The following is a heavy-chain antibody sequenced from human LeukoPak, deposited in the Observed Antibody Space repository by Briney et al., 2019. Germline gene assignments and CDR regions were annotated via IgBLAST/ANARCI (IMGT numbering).Heavy chain of an antibody. CDR3: ARETSSRFFDY. J-gene: IGHJ4*02. CDR2: INPNSGGT. Sequence: ASVKVSCKASGYTFTGHYMHWVRQAPGQRLEWMGWINPNSGGTNYAQKFRGRVTMTRDTSISTAYMELGSLGSDDTAVYYCARETSSRFFDYWGQGTLLTVSS. CDR1: GYTFTGHY. V-gene: IGHV1-2*02.